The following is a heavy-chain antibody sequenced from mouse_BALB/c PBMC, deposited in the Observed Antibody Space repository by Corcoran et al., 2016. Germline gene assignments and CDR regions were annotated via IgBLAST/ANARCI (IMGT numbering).Heavy chain of an antibody. CDR3: ARMGTYYRYDGGYYYAMDY. V-gene: IGHV9-4*02. CDR2: INTHSGVP. Sequence: QIQLVQSGPALKKPGETVRISCKASGYTFTTAGMQWVQKMPGKGLKWIGWINTHSGVPKYAEDFKGRFAFSLETSASTAYLQISNLKNEDTATYFCARMGTYYRYDGGYYYAMDYWGQGTSVTVSS. D-gene: IGHD2-14*01. J-gene: IGHJ4*01. CDR1: GYTFTTAG.